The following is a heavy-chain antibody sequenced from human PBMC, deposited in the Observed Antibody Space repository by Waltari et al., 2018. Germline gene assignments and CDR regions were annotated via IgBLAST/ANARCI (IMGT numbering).Heavy chain of an antibody. Sequence: QVQLQQWGAGLLKPSETLSLTCAVYGGSFSGYYWSWIRQPPGKGLEWIGEINQSGSTNCNLSLKSRVTISVDTSKNQFSLKLSSVTAADTAVYYCARLRNYYGSGSYSYYYGMDVWGQGTTVTVSS. J-gene: IGHJ6*02. CDR3: ARLRNYYGSGSYSYYYGMDV. V-gene: IGHV4-34*01. CDR2: INQSGST. D-gene: IGHD3-10*01. CDR1: GGSFSGYY.